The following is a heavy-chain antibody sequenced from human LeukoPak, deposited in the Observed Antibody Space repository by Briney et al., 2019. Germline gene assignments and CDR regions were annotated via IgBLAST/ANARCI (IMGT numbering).Heavy chain of an antibody. CDR1: GFTFSSYE. CDR2: ISGSGSNI. J-gene: IGHJ4*02. V-gene: IGHV3-48*03. CDR3: ARESDGYNFNY. D-gene: IGHD5-24*01. Sequence: GGSLRLSCAASGFTFSSYEISWVRQAPGKGLEWVSYISGSGSNIYYADSVKGRFTISRDNAKNSLYLQMNSLRAEDTAVYYCARESDGYNFNYWGQGTLVTVSS.